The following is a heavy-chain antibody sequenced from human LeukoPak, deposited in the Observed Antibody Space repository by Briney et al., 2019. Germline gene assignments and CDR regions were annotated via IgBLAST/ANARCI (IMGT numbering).Heavy chain of an antibody. D-gene: IGHD3-22*01. J-gene: IGHJ3*02. CDR2: ISSSGSTI. V-gene: IGHV3-11*04. Sequence: GGSLRLSCAASGFTFSDYYMSWIRQAPGKGLEWVSYISSSGSTIYYADSVKGRFTISRDNAKNSLYLQMNSLRAEDTAVYYCARNYDSSGYYFEAFDIWGQGTMVTVSS. CDR1: GFTFSDYY. CDR3: ARNYDSSGYYFEAFDI.